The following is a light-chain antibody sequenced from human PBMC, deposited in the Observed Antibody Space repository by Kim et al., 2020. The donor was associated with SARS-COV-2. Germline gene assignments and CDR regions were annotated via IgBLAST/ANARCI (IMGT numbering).Light chain of an antibody. CDR1: HDVTNNY. CDR3: HQHAYAPLT. V-gene: IGKV3D-20*01. Sequence: EIVLTQSPATLSLSPGERATLSCGGSHDVTNNYLSWFQQKPGLAPRLVIYNVFNRATGIPDRFSGSGSGTDFTLTISRLEPEDFAVYYCHQHAYAPLTFGGGTKVDI. J-gene: IGKJ4*01. CDR2: NVF.